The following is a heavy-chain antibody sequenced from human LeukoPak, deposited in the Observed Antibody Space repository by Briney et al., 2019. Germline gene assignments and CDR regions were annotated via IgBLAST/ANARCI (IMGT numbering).Heavy chain of an antibody. D-gene: IGHD3-22*01. J-gene: IGHJ4*02. CDR2: IYHSGST. CDR3: ARILKYYYDSSGYFDY. Sequence: PSETLSLTCTVSGYSISSGYYWGWIRQPPGKGLEWIGSIYHSGSTYYNPSLKSRVTISVDTSKNQFSLKLSSVTAADTAVYYCARILKYYYDSSGYFDYWGQGTLVTVSS. V-gene: IGHV4-38-2*02. CDR1: GYSISSGYY.